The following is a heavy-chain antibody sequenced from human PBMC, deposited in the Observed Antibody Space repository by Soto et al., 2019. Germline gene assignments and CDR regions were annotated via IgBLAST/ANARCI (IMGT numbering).Heavy chain of an antibody. CDR1: GGSFSDYY. Sequence: XTLSLTCAVYGGSFSDYYWSWIRQPPGKGLEWIGEINHSGSTNYNPSLKSRVTISVDTSKNQFSLKLSSVTDADTAVYYCAREGRYYASGRFWWFDPWGQGTLGTVSS. CDR2: INHSGST. V-gene: IGHV4-34*01. D-gene: IGHD3-10*01. J-gene: IGHJ5*02. CDR3: AREGRYYASGRFWWFDP.